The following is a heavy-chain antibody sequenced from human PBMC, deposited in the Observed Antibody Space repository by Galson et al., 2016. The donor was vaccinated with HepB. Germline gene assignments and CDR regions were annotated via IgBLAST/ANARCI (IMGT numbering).Heavy chain of an antibody. V-gene: IGHV1-8*01. CDR1: GYTFTSYD. J-gene: IGHJ6*02. CDR2: MNPNSGNT. CDR3: ARLLGLRLVYHDDGMDV. D-gene: IGHD5-12*01. Sequence: SVKVSCKASGYTFTSYDINWVRQATGQGLEWMGWMNPNSGNTGYAQKFQGRVTMTGNTSISTAYMELSSLRSEDTAVYYCARLLGLRLVYHDDGMDVWGQGTTVTVSS.